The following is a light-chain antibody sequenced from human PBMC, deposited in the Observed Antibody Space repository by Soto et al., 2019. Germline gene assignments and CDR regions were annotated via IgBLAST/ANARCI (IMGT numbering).Light chain of an antibody. Sequence: QSALTQPPSASGSLGQSVTISCTGTSSDVGGYNYVSWHQQHPGKAPKVMIYEVTKRPPGVPDRFSGSKSVNTASLTVSGLQADDEADYYCSSFAGGGNPVLLGGGTKLTVL. V-gene: IGLV2-8*01. CDR3: SSFAGGGNPVL. CDR1: SSDVGGYNY. CDR2: EVT. J-gene: IGLJ2*01.